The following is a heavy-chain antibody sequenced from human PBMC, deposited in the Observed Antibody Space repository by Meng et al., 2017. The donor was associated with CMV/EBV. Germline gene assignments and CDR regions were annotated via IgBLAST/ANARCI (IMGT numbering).Heavy chain of an antibody. V-gene: IGHV3-33*06. J-gene: IGHJ4*02. CDR2: ISSDGNNQ. D-gene: IGHD2-21*01. CDR3: AKGAKDCGPFCYYTDF. CDR1: GFSFNTSA. Sequence: GESLKISCATSGFSFNTSAMHWVRQAPGKGLEWVAIISSDGNNQHYADSVKGRFAIPRDNSKNTLYLQMKSLRAEDTAMYYCAKGAKDCGPFCYYTDFWGRGTLVTVSS.